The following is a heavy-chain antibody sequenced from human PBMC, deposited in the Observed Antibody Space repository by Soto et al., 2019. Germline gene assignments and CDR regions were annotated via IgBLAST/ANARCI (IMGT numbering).Heavy chain of an antibody. D-gene: IGHD2-15*01. J-gene: IGHJ4*02. CDR1: GFTFDNYA. Sequence: EVQLLESGGGLVQPGGSLRLSCAASGFTFDNYAMSWVRQAPGKGLEWISGISSGGDGTVYADSVKGRFIISRDNSKNSLYMQRKGVGAEDAALYKCEKRSGGWWTFYFDYWGQGILVTVSS. CDR3: EKRSGGWWTFYFDY. CDR2: ISSGGDGT. V-gene: IGHV3-23*01.